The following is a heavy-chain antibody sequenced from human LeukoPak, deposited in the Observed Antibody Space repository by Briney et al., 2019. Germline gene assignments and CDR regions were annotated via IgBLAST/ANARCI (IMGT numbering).Heavy chain of an antibody. V-gene: IGHV3-23*01. D-gene: IGHD1-26*01. J-gene: IGHJ4*02. CDR1: GFTFSSYA. CDR3: AKDYMWEPWSY. Sequence: PGGSLRLSCAASGFTFSSYAMSWVRQAPGKGRVSASAISRSGASTYYADSVKGRFTISRDNSKNTLYLQMNSLRAEDTAVYYCAKDYMWEPWSYWGQGTLVTVSS. CDR2: ISRSGAST.